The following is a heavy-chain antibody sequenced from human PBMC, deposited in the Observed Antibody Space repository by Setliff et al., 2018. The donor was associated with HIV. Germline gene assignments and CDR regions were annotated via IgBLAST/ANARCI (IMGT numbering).Heavy chain of an antibody. CDR3: ARDRHSSGLGSYGP. CDR1: GGSFGVYR. J-gene: IGHJ5*02. V-gene: IGHV4-4*07. Sequence: PSETLSLTCTISGGSFGVYRWSWIRQSAGRGLEWIGRIDSSGTTDYKPSLKGRVAISVDTSRNQFSLRVPSVTAADTAVYFCARDRHSSGLGSYGPWGPGILVTVS. CDR2: IDSSGTT. D-gene: IGHD3-10*01.